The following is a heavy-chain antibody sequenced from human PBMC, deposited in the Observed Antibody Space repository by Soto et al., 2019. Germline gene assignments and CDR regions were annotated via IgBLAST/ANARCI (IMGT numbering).Heavy chain of an antibody. CDR1: GGSISSSSYY. J-gene: IGHJ4*02. D-gene: IGHD2-15*01. CDR2: IYYSGST. Sequence: QLQLQESGPGLVKPSETLSLTCTVSGGSISSSSYYWGWIRQPPGKGLEWIGRIYYSGSTYYNPSLKSRVTISVDTSKNQFSLKLSSVTAADTAVYYCAREDIVVVVAATRWFDYWGQGTLVTVSS. CDR3: AREDIVVVVAATRWFDY. V-gene: IGHV4-39*01.